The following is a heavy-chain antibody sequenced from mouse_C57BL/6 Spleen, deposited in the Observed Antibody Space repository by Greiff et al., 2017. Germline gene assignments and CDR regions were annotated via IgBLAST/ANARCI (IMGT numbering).Heavy chain of an antibody. D-gene: IGHD1-1*01. Sequence: VQLQQPGAELVKPGASVKLSCKASGYTFTSYWMQWVKQRPGQGLEWIGEIDPSDSYTNYNQKFKGKATLTVDTSSSTAYMQLSSLTSEDSAVYDCARKRDITTVVGDYWGQGTTLTVSS. CDR1: GYTFTSYW. CDR3: ARKRDITTVVGDY. CDR2: IDPSDSYT. V-gene: IGHV1-50*01. J-gene: IGHJ2*01.